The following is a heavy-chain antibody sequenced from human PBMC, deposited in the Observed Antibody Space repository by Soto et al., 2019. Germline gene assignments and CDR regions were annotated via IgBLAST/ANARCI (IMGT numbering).Heavy chain of an antibody. J-gene: IGHJ4*02. D-gene: IGHD6-13*01. CDR2: ISGSGGST. CDR1: GFTFSSYA. Sequence: PGGSLRLSCAASGFTFSSYAMSWVRQAPGKGLEWVSAISGSGGSTYYADSVKGRFTISRDNSKNTLYLQMNSLRAEDTAVYYCAKRSGNLAAAGKKFDYWGQGTLVTVSS. V-gene: IGHV3-23*01. CDR3: AKRSGNLAAAGKKFDY.